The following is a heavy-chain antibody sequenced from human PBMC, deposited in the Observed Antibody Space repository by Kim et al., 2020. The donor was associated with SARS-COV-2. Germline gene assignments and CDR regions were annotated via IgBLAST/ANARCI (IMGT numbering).Heavy chain of an antibody. V-gene: IGHV4-61*02. D-gene: IGHD3-22*01. CDR3: ARDSLQTYYYDSSGYYYVRGVRYYYGMDV. Sequence: SETLSLTCTVSGGSISSCSYYWSWIRQPAGKGLEWIGRIYTSGSTNYNPSLKSRITISVDTSKTQFSLKLSSVTAADTAVYYCARDSLQTYYYDSSGYYYVRGVRYYYGMDVWGQGTTVTVSS. J-gene: IGHJ6*02. CDR2: IYTSGST. CDR1: GGSISSCSYY.